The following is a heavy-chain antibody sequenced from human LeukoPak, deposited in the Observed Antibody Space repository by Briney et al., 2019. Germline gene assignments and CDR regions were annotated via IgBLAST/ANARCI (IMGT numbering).Heavy chain of an antibody. CDR1: GFTFSSYP. CDR2: ISDSGGIT. Sequence: GGSLRLSCAASGFTFSSYPMTWVRQAPGKGPEWVSFISDSGGITYYADSVKGRFTISRDNSKNTLYLQMNSLRAEDTAVYYCAKSTQYSGYYDCWGQETLVAVSS. J-gene: IGHJ4*02. V-gene: IGHV3-23*01. D-gene: IGHD6-6*01. CDR3: AKSTQYSGYYDC.